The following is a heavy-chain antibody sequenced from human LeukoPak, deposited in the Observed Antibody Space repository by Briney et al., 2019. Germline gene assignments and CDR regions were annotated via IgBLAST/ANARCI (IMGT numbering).Heavy chain of an antibody. CDR3: ARDSLSGLGSATSDY. V-gene: IGHV3-20*04. Sequence: GGSLRLSCAASGFTFDDYGMSWVRQAPGKGLEWVSGINWNGGSTGYADSVKGRFTISRDNSKNTLYLQMNSLRAEDTAVYYCARDSLSGLGSATSDYWGQGTLVTVSS. J-gene: IGHJ4*02. D-gene: IGHD2-15*01. CDR2: INWNGGST. CDR1: GFTFDDYG.